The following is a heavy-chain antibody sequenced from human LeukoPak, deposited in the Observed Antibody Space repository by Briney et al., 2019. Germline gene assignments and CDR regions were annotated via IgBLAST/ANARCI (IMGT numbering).Heavy chain of an antibody. Sequence: GGSLRLSCAASGFTFSSYSMNWVRQAPGKGLEWVSSISSSSSYIYYADSVKGRLTISRDNAKNSLYLQMNSLRAEDTAVYYCARRGTDYGDYLDYWGQGTLVTVSS. J-gene: IGHJ4*02. D-gene: IGHD4-17*01. CDR1: GFTFSSYS. V-gene: IGHV3-21*01. CDR2: ISSSSSYI. CDR3: ARRGTDYGDYLDY.